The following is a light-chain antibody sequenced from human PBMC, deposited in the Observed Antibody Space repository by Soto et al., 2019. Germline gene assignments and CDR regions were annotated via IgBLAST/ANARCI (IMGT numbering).Light chain of an antibody. CDR1: GSDVGGYDY. J-gene: IGLJ1*01. Sequence: QSVLTQPASVSGSPGQSITISCTGTGSDVGGYDYVSWYQHHPGKAPKVMISEVTNRPSGVSNRFSGSKSGNTASLTISGLLAEDEADYYCSSYTSTSAYVFGTGTKVTVL. CDR3: SSYTSTSAYV. V-gene: IGLV2-14*01. CDR2: EVT.